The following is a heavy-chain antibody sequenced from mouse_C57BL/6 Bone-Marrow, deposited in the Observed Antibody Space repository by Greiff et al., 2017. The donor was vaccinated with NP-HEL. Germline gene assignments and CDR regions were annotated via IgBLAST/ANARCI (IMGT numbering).Heavy chain of an antibody. Sequence: VQLQHSGAELVRPGTSVKVSCKASGYAFTNYLIEWVKQRPGQGLEWIGVINPGSGGTNYNEKFKGKATLTADKSSSTAYMQLSSLTSEDSAVYFCARGYGNSFAYWGQGTLVTVSA. V-gene: IGHV1-54*01. D-gene: IGHD2-1*01. CDR2: INPGSGGT. CDR1: GYAFTNYL. CDR3: ARGYGNSFAY. J-gene: IGHJ3*01.